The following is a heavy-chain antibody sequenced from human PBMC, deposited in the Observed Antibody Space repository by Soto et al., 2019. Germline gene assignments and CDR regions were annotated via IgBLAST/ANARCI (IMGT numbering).Heavy chain of an antibody. J-gene: IGHJ6*02. D-gene: IGHD6-6*01. CDR1: GGSISSGGYY. CDR3: ARYAARHGFYGMDV. V-gene: IGHV4-31*03. Sequence: SETLSLTCTVSGGSISSGGYYWSWIRQHPGKGLEWIGYIYYSGSTYYNPSLKSRVTISVDTSKNQFSLKLSSVTAADTAVYYCARYAARHGFYGMDVWGQGTTVTVSS. CDR2: IYYSGST.